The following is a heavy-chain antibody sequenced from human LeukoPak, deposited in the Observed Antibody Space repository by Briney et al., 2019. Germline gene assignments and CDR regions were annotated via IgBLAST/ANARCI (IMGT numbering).Heavy chain of an antibody. D-gene: IGHD6-19*01. CDR3: ARGGGSSGWYPSDY. J-gene: IGHJ4*02. CDR1: EYTFTGYY. CDR2: INPNSGGT. V-gene: IGHV1-2*02. Sequence: ASVKVSCKASEYTFTGYYMHWVRQAPGQGLEWMGWINPNSGGTNYAQKFQGRVTMTRDTSISTACMELSRLRSDDTAVYYCARGGGSSGWYPSDYWGQGTLVTVSS.